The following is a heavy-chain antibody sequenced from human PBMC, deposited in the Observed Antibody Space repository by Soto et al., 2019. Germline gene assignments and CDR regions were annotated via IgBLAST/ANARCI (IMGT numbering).Heavy chain of an antibody. D-gene: IGHD3-10*01. J-gene: IGHJ3*02. CDR1: GFTFSSYS. CDR3: ARVSGWFGELESGDAFDI. CDR2: ISSSSSYI. Sequence: GGSLRLSCAASGFTFSSYSMNWVRQAPGKGLEWVSSISSSSSYIYYADSVKGRFTISRDNAKNSLYLQMNSLRAEDTAVYYCARVSGWFGELESGDAFDIWGQGTMVTVSS. V-gene: IGHV3-21*01.